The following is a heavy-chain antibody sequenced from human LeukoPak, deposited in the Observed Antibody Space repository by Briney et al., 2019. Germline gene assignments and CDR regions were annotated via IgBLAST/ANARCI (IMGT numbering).Heavy chain of an antibody. CDR1: GFTFSDYN. CDR2: IYSGGST. V-gene: IGHV3-53*01. J-gene: IGHJ4*02. CDR3: ASYNPYY. Sequence: PGGSLRLSCAASGFTFSDYNMRWIRQAPGKGLEWVSVIYSGGSTYYADSVKGRFTISRDNSKNTLYLQMNSLRAEDTAVYYCASYNPYYWGQGTLVTVSS. D-gene: IGHD1-1*01.